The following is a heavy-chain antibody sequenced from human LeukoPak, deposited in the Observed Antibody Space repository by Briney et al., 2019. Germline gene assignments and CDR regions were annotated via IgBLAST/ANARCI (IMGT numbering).Heavy chain of an antibody. CDR2: ISSSSTI. Sequence: GGSLRLSCAASGFTFSIYSMNWVRQAPGKGLEWVSYISSSSTIYYADSVKGRFTISRDNAKNSLYLQMNSLRAEDTAVYYCARDLRSKYCSGGSCYTENFDYWGQGTLVTVSS. CDR3: ARDLRSKYCSGGSCYTENFDY. D-gene: IGHD2-15*01. CDR1: GFTFSIYS. J-gene: IGHJ4*02. V-gene: IGHV3-48*01.